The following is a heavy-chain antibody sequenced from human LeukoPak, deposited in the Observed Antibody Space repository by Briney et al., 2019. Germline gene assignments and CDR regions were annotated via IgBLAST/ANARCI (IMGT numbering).Heavy chain of an antibody. J-gene: IGHJ6*02. CDR2: IYHSGST. Sequence: PSETLSLTCAVSGGSISSSNWWSWVRQPPGKGLEWIGEIYHSGSTNYNPSLKSRATISVDKSKNQFSLKLSSVTAADTAVYYCARLALVAATDYYYGMDVWGQGTTVTVSS. CDR3: ARLALVAATDYYYGMDV. D-gene: IGHD2-15*01. V-gene: IGHV4-4*02. CDR1: GGSISSSNW.